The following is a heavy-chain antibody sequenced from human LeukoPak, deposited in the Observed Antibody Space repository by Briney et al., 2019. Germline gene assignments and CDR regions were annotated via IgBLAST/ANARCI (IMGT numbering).Heavy chain of an antibody. CDR1: GYSFTSYW. Sequence: NSGESLKISCKGSGYSFTSYWIGWVRQMPGKGLEWMGIIYPGDSDTRYSPSFQGQVTISADKSISTAYLQWSSLKASDTAMYYCASLYCSSTSCPAEYFQHWGQGTLVTVSS. CDR2: IYPGDSDT. V-gene: IGHV5-51*03. CDR3: ASLYCSSTSCPAEYFQH. D-gene: IGHD2-2*01. J-gene: IGHJ1*01.